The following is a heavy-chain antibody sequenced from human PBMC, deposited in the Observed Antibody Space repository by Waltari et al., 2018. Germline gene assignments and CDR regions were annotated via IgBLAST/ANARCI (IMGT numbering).Heavy chain of an antibody. CDR1: GFTFSSYA. J-gene: IGHJ6*02. Sequence: QVQLVESGGGVVQPGRSLRLSCAASGFTFSSYAMHWVRQAPGKGLEWVAVISYDGSNKYYADSVKGRFTISRDNSKNTLYLQMNSLRAEDTAVYYCARGTYYDKYFYYYGMDVWGQGTTVTVSS. V-gene: IGHV3-30-3*01. D-gene: IGHD3-22*01. CDR2: ISYDGSNK. CDR3: ARGTYYDKYFYYYGMDV.